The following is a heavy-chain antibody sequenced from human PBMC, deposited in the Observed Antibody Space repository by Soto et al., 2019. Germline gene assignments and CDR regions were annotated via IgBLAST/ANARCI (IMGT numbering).Heavy chain of an antibody. V-gene: IGHV4-59*01. J-gene: IGHJ5*02. CDR3: ARVLDYYDSSGHNSGSDWFDP. Sequence: QVQLQESGPGLVKPSETLSLTCTVSGGSISSYYWSWIRQPPGKGLEWIGYIYYSGSTNYNPSLRRRVTVSVDTSKNQFSLQLSSVTAADTAVYYCARVLDYYDSSGHNSGSDWFDPWGQGTLVTVSS. D-gene: IGHD3-22*01. CDR1: GGSISSYY. CDR2: IYYSGST.